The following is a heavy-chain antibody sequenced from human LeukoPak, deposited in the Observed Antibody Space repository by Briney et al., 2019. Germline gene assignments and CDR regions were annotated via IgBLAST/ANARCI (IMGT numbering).Heavy chain of an antibody. V-gene: IGHV5-51*01. CDR3: SRQDSSGYSFDY. CDR2: IYPGDSDT. D-gene: IGHD3-22*01. Sequence: GESLKISCKGSGYSFTNYWIAWVRQMSGKGLERMGIIYPGDSDTRYSPSFQGQVTISADKSINTAYLQWSSLKASDTAMYYCSRQDSSGYSFDYWGQGTLVTVSS. J-gene: IGHJ4*02. CDR1: GYSFTNYW.